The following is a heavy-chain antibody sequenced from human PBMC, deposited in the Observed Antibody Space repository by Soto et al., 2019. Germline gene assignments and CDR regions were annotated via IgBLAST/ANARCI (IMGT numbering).Heavy chain of an antibody. CDR3: AKEDYYDSSGYLPQDY. CDR2: MSGDGRT. D-gene: IGHD3-22*01. V-gene: IGHV3-23*01. CDR1: GFTFSDSV. J-gene: IGHJ4*02. Sequence: GGSLRLSCVGSGFTFSDSVMAWVRQAPGKGLEWLSVMSGDGRTRYALSVTGRFTISRDNSKNTLYLKMNSLRAEDTAVYYCAKEDYYDSSGYLPQDYWGQGTMVTVSS.